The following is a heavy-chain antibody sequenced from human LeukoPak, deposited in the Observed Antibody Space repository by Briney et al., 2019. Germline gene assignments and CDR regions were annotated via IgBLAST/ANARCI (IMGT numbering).Heavy chain of an antibody. J-gene: IGHJ3*02. CDR3: ASIYPGDAFDI. CDR1: GGTFSSYT. V-gene: IGHV1-69*02. CDR2: IIPILGIA. Sequence: SVKVSCKASGGTFSSYTISWVRQAPGQGLEWMGRIIPILGIANYAQKFQGRVTITADESTSTAYMELSSLRSEDTAVYYCASIYPGDAFDIWGQGTMVTVSS. D-gene: IGHD3-10*01.